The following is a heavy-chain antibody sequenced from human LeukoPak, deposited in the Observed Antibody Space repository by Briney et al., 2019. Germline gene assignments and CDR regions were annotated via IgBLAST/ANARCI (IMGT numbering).Heavy chain of an antibody. CDR2: INPNSGGT. D-gene: IGHD6-13*01. Sequence: EASVKVSCKASGYTFTGYYMHWVRQAPGQGLEWMGWINPNSGGTNYAQKFQGRVTMTRDTSISTAYMELSRLRSDDTAVYYCAREGAAAGTHLDYWGQGTLVTVSS. V-gene: IGHV1-2*02. J-gene: IGHJ4*02. CDR1: GYTFTGYY. CDR3: AREGAAAGTHLDY.